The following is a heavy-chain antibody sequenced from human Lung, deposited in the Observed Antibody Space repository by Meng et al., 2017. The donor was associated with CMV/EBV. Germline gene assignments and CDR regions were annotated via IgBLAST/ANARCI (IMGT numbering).Heavy chain of an antibody. Sequence: SETLSLXCTVSGGSISSYYWSWIRQPPGKGLEWIGYIYYSGSTNYNPSLKSRVTISVDTSKNQFSLKLSSVTAADTAVYYCASGRFLEWLFVDYWGQGTLVTVSS. CDR3: ASGRFLEWLFVDY. CDR2: IYYSGST. V-gene: IGHV4-59*01. D-gene: IGHD3-3*01. J-gene: IGHJ4*02. CDR1: GGSISSYY.